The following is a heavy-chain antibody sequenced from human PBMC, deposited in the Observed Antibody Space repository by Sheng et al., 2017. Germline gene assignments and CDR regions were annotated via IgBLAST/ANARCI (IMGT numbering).Heavy chain of an antibody. Sequence: EVQLVESGGGLVQPGGSLRLSCAASGFTVSSNFMSWVRQAPGKGLEWVSVIYSGGNTNYADSVKGRFTISRNNSKNTLYLQMNSLRVEDTAVYSCARWVWGYYYMDVWGTGTTVTVSS. CDR3: ARWVWGYYYMDV. V-gene: IGHV3-53*04. CDR2: IYSGGNT. J-gene: IGHJ6*03. D-gene: IGHD3-16*01. CDR1: GFTVSSNF.